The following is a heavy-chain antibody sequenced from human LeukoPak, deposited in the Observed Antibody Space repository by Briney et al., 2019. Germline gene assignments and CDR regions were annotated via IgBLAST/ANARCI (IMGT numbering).Heavy chain of an antibody. J-gene: IGHJ6*03. CDR1: GGSFSGDF. D-gene: IGHD2-2*01. CDR3: ARPPKRYCSSTSCGYYYMDV. V-gene: IGHV4-34*01. Sequence: PSETLSLTCAVYGGSFSGDFWSWIRQSPGKGLEWIGEINHGGSTTYNPSLQSRVTMSVDTSKNQFSLKLSSVTAADTAVYYCARPPKRYCSSTSCGYYYMDVWGKGTTVTISS. CDR2: INHGGST.